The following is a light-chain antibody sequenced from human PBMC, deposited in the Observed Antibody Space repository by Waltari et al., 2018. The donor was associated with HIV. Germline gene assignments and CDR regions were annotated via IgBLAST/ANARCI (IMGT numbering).Light chain of an antibody. V-gene: IGKV4-1*01. CDR1: QSLISSYDNENY. CDR3: QQYYSTPIT. CDR2: WAS. Sequence: DTVMNQSPYAPSRSLGERATSKRKSRQSLISSYDNENYLAWYQQKPGQPPKLLIYWASTRESGVPDRFSGSGSGTDFTLTISSLQAEDVAVYYCQQYYSTPITFGQGTRLEIK. J-gene: IGKJ5*01.